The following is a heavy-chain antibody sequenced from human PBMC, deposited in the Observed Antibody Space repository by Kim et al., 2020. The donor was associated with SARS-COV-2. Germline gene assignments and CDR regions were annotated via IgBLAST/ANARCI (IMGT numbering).Heavy chain of an antibody. J-gene: IGHJ4*02. CDR2: IYYSGST. D-gene: IGHD2-21*02. CDR1: GGSISSGDYY. Sequence: SETLSLTCTVSGGSISSGDYYWSWIRQPPGKGLEWIGYIYYSGSTYYNPSLKSRVTISVDTSKNQFSLKLSSVTAADTAVYYCARRSGRLAYCGGDCYYEYYFDYWGQGTLVTVSS. V-gene: IGHV4-30-4*01. CDR3: ARRSGRLAYCGGDCYYEYYFDY.